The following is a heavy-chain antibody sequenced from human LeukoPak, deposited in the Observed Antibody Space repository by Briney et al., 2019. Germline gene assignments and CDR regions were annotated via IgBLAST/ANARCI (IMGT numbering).Heavy chain of an antibody. D-gene: IGHD3-3*01. CDR2: MNPNSGNT. CDR1: GYTFTSYD. V-gene: IGHV1-8*01. J-gene: IGHJ4*02. CDR3: AMRSPVRFLEWLPLDY. Sequence: ASVKVSCKASGYTFTSYDINWVRQATGQGLEWMGWMNPNSGNTGYAQKFQGRVTMTRNTSISTAYMELSNLRSEDTAVYYCAMRSPVRFLEWLPLDYWGQETLVTVSS.